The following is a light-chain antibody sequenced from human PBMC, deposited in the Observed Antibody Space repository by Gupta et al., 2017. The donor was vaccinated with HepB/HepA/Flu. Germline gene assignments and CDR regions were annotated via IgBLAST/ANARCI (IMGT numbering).Light chain of an antibody. Sequence: SDELTQPPSVSVAPGQTARTTSTGDALPKQYAYWYQQKPGQAPVLLIYKDSERPSGIPERFSGSNSGTTVTLTINGVQAEDEADYYCQSADSSRSYVVFGGGTKLTVL. J-gene: IGLJ2*01. V-gene: IGLV3-25*03. CDR3: QSADSSRSYVV. CDR2: KDS. CDR1: ALPKQY.